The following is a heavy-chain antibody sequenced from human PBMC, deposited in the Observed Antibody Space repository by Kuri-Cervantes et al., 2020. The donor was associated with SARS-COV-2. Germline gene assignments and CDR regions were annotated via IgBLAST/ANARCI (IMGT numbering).Heavy chain of an antibody. Sequence: LSLSCAASGFTFSNAWMSWVRQAPGKGLEWVGRIKSKTDGGTTDYAAPVKGRFTISRDDSKNTLYLQMNSLRAEDTAVYYCAKEKYYYGSGSYAFDIWGQGTMVTVSS. CDR3: AKEKYYYGSGSYAFDI. D-gene: IGHD3-10*01. CDR2: IKSKTDGGTT. V-gene: IGHV3-15*01. CDR1: GFTFSNAW. J-gene: IGHJ3*02.